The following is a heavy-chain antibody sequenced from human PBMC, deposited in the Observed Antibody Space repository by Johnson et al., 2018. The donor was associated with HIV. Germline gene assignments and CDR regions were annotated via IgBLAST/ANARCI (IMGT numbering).Heavy chain of an antibody. J-gene: IGHJ3*02. CDR1: GFTFSDYY. D-gene: IGHD6-6*01. CDR3: ATLEYSSSPGGYGAFDI. V-gene: IGHV3-11*04. CDR2: ISSSGSTI. Sequence: QVQLVESGGGLVKPGGSLRLSCAASGFTFSDYYMSWIRQAPGKGLEWVSYISSSGSTIYYADSVKGRFTISRDNSKNTLYLQMNSLRAEDTAVYYCATLEYSSSPGGYGAFDIWGQGTMVTVSS.